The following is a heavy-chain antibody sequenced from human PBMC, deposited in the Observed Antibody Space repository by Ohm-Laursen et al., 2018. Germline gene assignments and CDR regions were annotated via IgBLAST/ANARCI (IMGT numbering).Heavy chain of an antibody. V-gene: IGHV1-18*04. CDR1: GYTFTAYY. Sequence: SVKVSCKASGYTFTAYYIHWVRQAPGQGLEWMGWITTYNDQTKYGRNFQDRVTMTLDTSTNTAYMELRSLTSDDTAVYYCARDFEWATDVWGQGTLVTVSS. J-gene: IGHJ6*02. CDR3: ARDFEWATDV. CDR2: ITTYNDQT. D-gene: IGHD3-3*01.